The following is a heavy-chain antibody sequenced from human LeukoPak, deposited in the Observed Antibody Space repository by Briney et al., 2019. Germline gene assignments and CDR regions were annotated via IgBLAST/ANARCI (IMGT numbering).Heavy chain of an antibody. Sequence: GGSLRLSCAASRFTFSNFAMSWVRQAPGKGLEWVSAISGSGGSTYYADSVKGRFTISRDNSKNTLYLQMNSLRAEDTALYYCARAGDCTNGICYTADFDYWGQGTLVTVSS. CDR3: ARAGDCTNGICYTADFDY. J-gene: IGHJ4*02. V-gene: IGHV3-23*01. CDR1: RFTFSNFA. CDR2: ISGSGGST. D-gene: IGHD2-8*01.